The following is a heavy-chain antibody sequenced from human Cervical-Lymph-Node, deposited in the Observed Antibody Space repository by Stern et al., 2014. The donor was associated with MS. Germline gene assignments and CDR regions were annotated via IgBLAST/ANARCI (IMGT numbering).Heavy chain of an antibody. Sequence: EVQMVESGGGLVQPGGSLRLSCAASGFTFSSYWMHWVRQTPGKGLMWVARVGPDGSITGCADSVKGRCSTSRDNAKNTVYLQMNSLRAEDTAVYYCVRDRTTPTLFDHWGQGALVTVSS. J-gene: IGHJ4*02. V-gene: IGHV3-74*01. CDR2: VGPDGSIT. CDR1: GFTFSSYW. D-gene: IGHD4-11*01. CDR3: VRDRTTPTLFDH.